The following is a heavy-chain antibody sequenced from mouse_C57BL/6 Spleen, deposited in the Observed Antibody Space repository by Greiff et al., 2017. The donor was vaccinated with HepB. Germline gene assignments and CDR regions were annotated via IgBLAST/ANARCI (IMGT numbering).Heavy chain of an antibody. V-gene: IGHV1-81*01. CDR3: ARFLYDGLDPFAY. J-gene: IGHJ3*01. CDR1: GYTFTSYG. D-gene: IGHD2-3*01. Sequence: VQLQESGAELARPGASVKLSCKASGYTFTSYGISWVKQRTGQGLEWIGEIYPRSGNTYYNEKLKGKATLTADKSSSTAYMELRSLTSEDSAVYFCARFLYDGLDPFAYWGQGTLVTVSA. CDR2: IYPRSGNT.